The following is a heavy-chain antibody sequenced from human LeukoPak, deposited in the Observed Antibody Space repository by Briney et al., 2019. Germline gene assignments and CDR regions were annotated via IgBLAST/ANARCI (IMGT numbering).Heavy chain of an antibody. CDR3: ARLPYYDFWSGYPKYGMDV. V-gene: IGHV4-61*01. Sequence: SETLSLTCTVSGGSVSSGSYYWSWIRQPPGKGLEWIGYIYYSGSTNYNPSLKSRVTISVDTSKNQFSLKLSSVTAADTAVYYCARLPYYDFWSGYPKYGMDVWGQGATVTVSS. CDR1: GGSVSSGSYY. CDR2: IYYSGST. D-gene: IGHD3-3*01. J-gene: IGHJ6*02.